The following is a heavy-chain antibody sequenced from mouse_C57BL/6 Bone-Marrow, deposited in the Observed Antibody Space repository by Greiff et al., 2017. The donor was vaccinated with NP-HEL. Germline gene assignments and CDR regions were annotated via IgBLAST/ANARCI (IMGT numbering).Heavy chain of an antibody. Sequence: QVQLQQSGAELARPGASVKLSCTASGYTFTSYGISWVKQRTGQGLEWIGEIYPRSGNTYYTEKFKGKATLTADKSSSTAYLELRSLTSEDAAVYFCARGELRVDYWGQGTTLTVSS. V-gene: IGHV1-81*01. CDR1: GYTFTSYG. CDR3: ARGELRVDY. D-gene: IGHD1-1*01. CDR2: IYPRSGNT. J-gene: IGHJ2*01.